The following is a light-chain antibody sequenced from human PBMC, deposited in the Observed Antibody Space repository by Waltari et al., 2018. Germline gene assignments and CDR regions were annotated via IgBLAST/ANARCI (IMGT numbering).Light chain of an antibody. CDR1: QSISKY. V-gene: IGKV3-20*01. J-gene: IGKJ1*01. CDR3: QHYESLPVT. Sequence: EIVLTQSPGTLSLSPGERATLSCRASQSISKYLAWYQQKPGQAPRLLIYHASSSAAGIPDRFSGSGSGTDFSLTIRRLEPEDFAVYYCQHYESLPVTFGQGTKVEIK. CDR2: HAS.